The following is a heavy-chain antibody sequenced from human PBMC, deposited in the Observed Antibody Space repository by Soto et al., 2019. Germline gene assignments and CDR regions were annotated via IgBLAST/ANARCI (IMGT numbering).Heavy chain of an antibody. CDR1: GFTFSSYA. CDR3: AKELNDLPYSSGWNPD. J-gene: IGHJ4*02. D-gene: IGHD6-19*01. V-gene: IGHV3-23*01. CDR2: ISGSGGST. Sequence: EVQLLASGGGLVQPGGSLRLSCAASGFTFSSYAMSWVRQAPGKGLEWVSAISGSGGSTYYADSVKGRFTISRDNSKNTLYLQMNSLRAEDTAVYYCAKELNDLPYSSGWNPDWGQGTLVTVSS.